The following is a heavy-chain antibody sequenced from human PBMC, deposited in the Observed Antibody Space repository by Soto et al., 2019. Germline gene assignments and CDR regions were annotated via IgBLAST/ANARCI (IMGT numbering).Heavy chain of an antibody. CDR2: IYPGDSDT. CDR3: ARRDFWSGYPDRNNYYGLDV. V-gene: IGHV5-51*01. J-gene: IGHJ6*02. Sequence: PVESLKISCKGSGYSFTSYWIGWVRQMPGKGLEWMGIIYPGDSDTRYSPSFQGQVTISADKSISTAYLQWSSLKASDTAMYYCARRDFWSGYPDRNNYYGLDVWGQGTTVTVSS. D-gene: IGHD3-3*01. CDR1: GYSFTSYW.